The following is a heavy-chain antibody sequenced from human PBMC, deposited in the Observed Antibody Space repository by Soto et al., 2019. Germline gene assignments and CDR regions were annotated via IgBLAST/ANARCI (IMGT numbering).Heavy chain of an antibody. CDR1: GFTFSSYD. V-gene: IGHV3-13*04. CDR3: ARADHGWTGYYYYGMDV. J-gene: IGHJ6*02. CDR2: IGTAGDT. Sequence: EVQLVESGGGLVQPGGSLRLSCAASGFTFSSYDMHWVRQATGKGLEWVSAIGTAGDTYYPGSVKGRFTISRENAKNSLYLQMNSLRAGDTAVYYCARADHGWTGYYYYGMDVWGQGTTVTVFS. D-gene: IGHD6-19*01.